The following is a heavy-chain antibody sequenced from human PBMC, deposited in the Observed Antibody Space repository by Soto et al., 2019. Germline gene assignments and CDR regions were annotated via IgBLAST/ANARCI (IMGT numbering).Heavy chain of an antibody. V-gene: IGHV1-18*01. CDR3: ARDLDGSGCYYTVH. CDR1: GYIYITYG. J-gene: IGHJ1*01. CDR2: ISPYNGNT. D-gene: IGHD3-10*01. Sequence: ASVKASCKESGYIYITYGISWLRQAPGQGREWMGRISPYNGNTNYAQNLQGRVTMTTFTSTSTAYMERRSLRSDDRAVYYAARDLDGSGCYYTVHWG.